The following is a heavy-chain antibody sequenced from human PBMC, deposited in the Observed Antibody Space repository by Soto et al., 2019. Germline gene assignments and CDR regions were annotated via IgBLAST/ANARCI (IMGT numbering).Heavy chain of an antibody. D-gene: IGHD5-18*01. CDR2: INPNGGDT. J-gene: IGHJ4*02. CDR1: GYTFTYYH. Sequence: ASVKVSCKASGYTFTYYHVHWVRQAPGQGLEWMGIINPNGGDTSYAQKFQGRVTMTRDTSTTTVYMEMSSLRSEDTALYYCARVPYRSGLLFYLDYWGQGTLVTVSS. V-gene: IGHV1-46*01. CDR3: ARVPYRSGLLFYLDY.